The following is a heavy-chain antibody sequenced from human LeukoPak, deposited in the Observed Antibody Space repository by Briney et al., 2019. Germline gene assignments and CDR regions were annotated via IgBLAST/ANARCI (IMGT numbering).Heavy chain of an antibody. CDR3: ATDSAGFDT. CDR2: INIGCTNT. J-gene: IGHJ5*02. CDR1: VFTFNDYY. V-gene: IGHV3-11*01. Sequence: VGSLRLSCAASVFTFNDYYMSWLRQAPGKGVEWLSYINIGCTNTHSADSLKGQFPITRDNDKKSLYLEMNNLRDEDTAAYYCATDSAGFDTWGQGILVTVSS.